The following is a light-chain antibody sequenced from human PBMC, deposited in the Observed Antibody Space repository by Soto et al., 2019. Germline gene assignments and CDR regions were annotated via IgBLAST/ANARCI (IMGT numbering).Light chain of an antibody. J-gene: IGKJ1*01. CDR3: QQYGTSPRT. CDR2: GAS. Sequence: EIVLTQSPGTLSFSPGERATLSCRTSESVSSLYLAWYQQKPGQAPSLLIFGASRRAAGIPDRFSGSGSGTDFTLTISGLEPEDFAVYYCQQYGTSPRTFGQGTKVEIK. CDR1: ESVSSLY. V-gene: IGKV3-20*01.